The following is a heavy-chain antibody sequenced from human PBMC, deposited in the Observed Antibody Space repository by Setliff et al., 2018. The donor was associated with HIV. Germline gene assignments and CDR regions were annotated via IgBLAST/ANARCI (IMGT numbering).Heavy chain of an antibody. V-gene: IGHV4-4*09. D-gene: IGHD3-10*01. CDR2: IKTSGRT. CDR1: GRSIDDSY. CDR3: ARLAEDYHDSGTWEVDY. Sequence: KTSETLSLTCSVSGRSIDDSYWSWIRQSPGKGLEWIGFIKTSGRTNYKPSLKSRVTISLDTSKNQFSLRLNSVTATDTAVYYCARLAEDYHDSGTWEVDYWAHGTLVTVSS. J-gene: IGHJ4*01.